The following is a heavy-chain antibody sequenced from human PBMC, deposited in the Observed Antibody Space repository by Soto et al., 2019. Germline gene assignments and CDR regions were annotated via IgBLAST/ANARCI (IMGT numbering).Heavy chain of an antibody. V-gene: IGHV3-30*18. CDR2: ISYDGSNK. CDR3: AKEGGYYGSGSYSVGENYYGMDV. D-gene: IGHD3-10*01. CDR1: GFTFSSYG. J-gene: IGHJ6*02. Sequence: QVQLVESGGGVVQPGRSLRLSCAASGFTFSSYGMHWVRQAPGKGLEWVAVISYDGSNKYYADSVKGRFTISRDNSKNTLYLQMNSLRAEDTAVYYCAKEGGYYGSGSYSVGENYYGMDVWGQGTTVTVS.